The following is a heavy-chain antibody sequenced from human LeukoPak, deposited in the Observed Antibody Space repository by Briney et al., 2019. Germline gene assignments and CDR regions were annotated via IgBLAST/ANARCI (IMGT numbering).Heavy chain of an antibody. D-gene: IGHD4-17*01. J-gene: IGHJ4*02. Sequence: GASVKVSCKASGYTFTSYGISWVRQATGQGLEWMGWMNPNSGNTGYAQKFQGRVTMTRNTSISTAYMELSSLRSEDTAVYYCASWNLMTTVTSFDYWGQGTLVTVSS. CDR1: GYTFTSYG. V-gene: IGHV1-8*02. CDR3: ASWNLMTTVTSFDY. CDR2: MNPNSGNT.